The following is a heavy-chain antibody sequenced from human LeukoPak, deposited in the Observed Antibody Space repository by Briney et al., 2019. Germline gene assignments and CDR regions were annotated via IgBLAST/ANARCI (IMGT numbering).Heavy chain of an antibody. J-gene: IGHJ6*02. Sequence: SGTLSLTCAVSGGSISSSNWWSWVRQAPGKGVEWIGEIEHTGSTNYNPSLKSRVTILVDKSKNQFSLKLNSVTAADTAVYYCARVGAWDSSGYYHGDYAMDVWGQGTTVTVSS. V-gene: IGHV4-4*02. CDR3: ARVGAWDSSGYYHGDYAMDV. CDR1: GGSISSSNW. D-gene: IGHD3-22*01. CDR2: IEHTGST.